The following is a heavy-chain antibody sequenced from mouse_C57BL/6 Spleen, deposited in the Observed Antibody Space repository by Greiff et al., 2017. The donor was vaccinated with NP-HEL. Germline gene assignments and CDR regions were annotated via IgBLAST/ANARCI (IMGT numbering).Heavy chain of an antibody. CDR3: ATDYYGSSYGYFDV. Sequence: EVQLVESGPGLVKPSQSLSLTCSVTGYSITSGYYWNWIRQFPGNKLEWMGYISYDGSNNYNPSLKNRISITRDTSKNQFFLKLNSVTTEDTATYYCATDYYGSSYGYFDVWGTWTTVTVSS. D-gene: IGHD1-1*01. CDR1: GYSITSGYY. V-gene: IGHV3-6*01. J-gene: IGHJ1*03. CDR2: ISYDGSN.